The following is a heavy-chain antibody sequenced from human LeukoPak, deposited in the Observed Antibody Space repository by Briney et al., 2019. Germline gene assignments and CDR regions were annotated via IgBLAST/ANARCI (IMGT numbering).Heavy chain of an antibody. J-gene: IGHJ6*02. CDR2: ISAYNGNT. V-gene: IGHV1-18*01. CDR3: ARSHQGNYYYYGMDV. CDR1: GYTFTSYG. Sequence: ASVKVSCKASGYTFTSYGISWVRQAPGQGLEWMGWISAYNGNTNYAQKLPGRVTMTTDTSTSTAYMELRSLRSDDTAVYYCARSHQGNYYYYGMDVWGQGTTVTVSS. D-gene: IGHD2-2*01.